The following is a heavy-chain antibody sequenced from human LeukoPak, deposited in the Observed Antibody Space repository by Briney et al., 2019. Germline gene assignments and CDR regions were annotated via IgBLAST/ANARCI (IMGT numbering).Heavy chain of an antibody. CDR2: INHSGST. CDR1: GGSFSGYY. D-gene: IGHD5-18*01. Sequence: SETLSLTCAVYGGSFSGYYWSWIRQPPGRGLEWIGEINHSGSTNYNPSLKSRVTISVDTSKNQFSLKLSSVTAADTAVYYCARARNTAMVYWGQGTLVTVSS. V-gene: IGHV4-34*01. CDR3: ARARNTAMVY. J-gene: IGHJ4*02.